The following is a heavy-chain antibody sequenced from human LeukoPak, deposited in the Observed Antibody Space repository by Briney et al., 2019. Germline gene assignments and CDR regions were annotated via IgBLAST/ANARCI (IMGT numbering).Heavy chain of an antibody. CDR2: IYYSGST. Sequence: PSETLSLTCTVSGGSISSYYWSWIRQPPGKGLEWIGYIYYSGSTNYNPSLKSRVTISVDTSKNQFSLKLSSVTAADTAVYYCARVPYSGSYLRWDYWGQGTLVTVSS. D-gene: IGHD1-26*01. J-gene: IGHJ4*02. CDR3: ARVPYSGSYLRWDY. V-gene: IGHV4-59*12. CDR1: GGSISSYY.